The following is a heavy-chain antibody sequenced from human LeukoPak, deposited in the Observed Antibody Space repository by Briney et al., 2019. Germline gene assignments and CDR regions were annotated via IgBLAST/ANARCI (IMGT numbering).Heavy chain of an antibody. V-gene: IGHV3-48*03. D-gene: IGHD6-19*01. CDR3: ARGEGIAVARGGGYFDY. CDR2: ISSSGSTI. Sequence: GGSLRLSCAASVFTFNNYEMNWVRQSPGKGLEWVSYISSSGSTIYYADSVKGRFTISRDNAENSLYLQMNSLRAEATAVYYCARGEGIAVARGGGYFDYWGQGTLVTVSS. J-gene: IGHJ4*02. CDR1: VFTFNNYE.